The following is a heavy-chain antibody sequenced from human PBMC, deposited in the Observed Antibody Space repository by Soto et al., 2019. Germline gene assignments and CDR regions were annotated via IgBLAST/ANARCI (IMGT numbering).Heavy chain of an antibody. D-gene: IGHD3-9*01. V-gene: IGHV1-3*01. CDR1: GYTFTRNA. CDR2: IDAGNGNT. J-gene: IGHJ4*02. Sequence: ASVKVSCKASGYTFTRNAIHWVRQAPGQRLEWIGKIDAGNGNTKYSQKFQDRVTITRDTSASAAYMELRTLRSEDTSIYYCARSATDYSRFDFWGQATLVTVSS. CDR3: ARSATDYSRFDF.